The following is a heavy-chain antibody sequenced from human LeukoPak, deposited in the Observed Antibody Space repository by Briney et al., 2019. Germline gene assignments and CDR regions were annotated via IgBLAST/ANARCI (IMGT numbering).Heavy chain of an antibody. CDR1: GGTFSSYA. CDR3: ARGYCSSTSCSPPSP. J-gene: IGHJ5*02. Sequence: ASVKVSCKASGGTFSSYAISWVRQAPGQGLEWMGRIIPILGIANYAQKFQGRVTITADKSTSTAYMELSSLRSEDTAVYYCARGYCSSTSCSPPSPWGQGTLVTVSS. CDR2: IIPILGIA. V-gene: IGHV1-69*04. D-gene: IGHD2-2*01.